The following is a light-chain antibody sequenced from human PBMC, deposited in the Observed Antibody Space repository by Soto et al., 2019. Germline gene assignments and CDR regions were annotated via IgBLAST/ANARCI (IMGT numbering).Light chain of an antibody. CDR1: RSDIGSYNY. Sequence: QSALTQPASVSGSPGQSITISCSGTRSDIGSYNYVAWYQQFPGKTPKILIYGVSNRPSGVSSRFSGSKSGNTASLTISGLQAEDEADYYCAAWDDTLNAWVFGGGTKLTVL. J-gene: IGLJ3*02. CDR3: AAWDDTLNAWV. CDR2: GVS. V-gene: IGLV2-14*01.